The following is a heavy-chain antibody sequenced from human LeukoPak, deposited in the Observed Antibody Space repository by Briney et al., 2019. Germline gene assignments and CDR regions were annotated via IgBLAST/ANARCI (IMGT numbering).Heavy chain of an antibody. CDR3: AREKSTNSWRPDEFDI. V-gene: IGHV3-11*01. J-gene: IGHJ3*02. CDR1: GFTFTDYY. Sequence: PGGSLRLSCAASGFTFTDYYLTWLRQAPGKGLEWISYISGSANTIYYADSVKGRFTISRDNAKNSLYLQMNSLRADDTAVYYCAREKSTNSWRPDEFDIWGQGTMVTVSS. D-gene: IGHD2-2*01. CDR2: ISGSANTI.